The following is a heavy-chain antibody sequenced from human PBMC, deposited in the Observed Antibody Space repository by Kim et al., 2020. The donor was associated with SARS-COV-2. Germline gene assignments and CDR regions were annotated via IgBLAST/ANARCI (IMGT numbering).Heavy chain of an antibody. Sequence: GSLRLSCAASGFTFSSYSMNWVRQAPGKGLEWVSSISRSSSYINYADSVKGRFTISRDNAKNSLYLQMNSLRAEDTAVYYCARYPSYCGGDCYSNDAFD. J-gene: IGHJ3*01. CDR1: GFTFSSYS. V-gene: IGHV3-21*01. CDR2: ISRSSSYI. CDR3: ARYPSYCGGDCYSNDAFD. D-gene: IGHD2-21*02.